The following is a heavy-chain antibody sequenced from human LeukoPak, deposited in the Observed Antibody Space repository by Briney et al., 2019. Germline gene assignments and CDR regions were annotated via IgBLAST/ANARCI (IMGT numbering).Heavy chain of an antibody. CDR1: GFTLSSYD. D-gene: IGHD3-10*01. J-gene: IGHJ5*02. Sequence: GGSLRLSCAASGFTLSSYDMSWVRQAPGKGLEWVSAITSGGSTYYADSVKGRFAPSRDNSYNSLSLQMNSLRAEDTAVYYCARSSHGFSWGQGTLVTVSS. CDR3: ARSSHGFS. CDR2: ITSGGST. V-gene: IGHV3-23*01.